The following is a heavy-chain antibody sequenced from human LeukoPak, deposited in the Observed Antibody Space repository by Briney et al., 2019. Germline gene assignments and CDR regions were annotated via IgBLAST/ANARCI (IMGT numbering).Heavy chain of an antibody. D-gene: IGHD6-13*01. CDR1: GFTFSSYS. CDR3: ASIAAAGRGYDY. CDR2: ISSSSSYI. J-gene: IGHJ4*02. Sequence: PGGSLRLSCAASGFTFSSYSMNWVRQAPGKGLEWVSSISSSSSYIYYADSVKGRFTISRDNAKNSLYLQMNSLRAEDTAVYYCASIAAAGRGYDYWGQGTLVTVSS. V-gene: IGHV3-21*01.